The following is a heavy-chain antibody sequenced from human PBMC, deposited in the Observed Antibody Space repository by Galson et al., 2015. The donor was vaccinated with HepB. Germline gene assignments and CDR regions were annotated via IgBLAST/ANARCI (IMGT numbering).Heavy chain of an antibody. J-gene: IGHJ4*02. D-gene: IGHD3-10*01. Sequence: TLSLTCTVSGGSISSGSYYWSWIRQPAGKGLEWIGRIYTSGSTNYNPSLKSRVTMSVDTSKNQFSLKLSSVTAADTAVYYCARFWVRGPYYFDYWGQGTLVTVSS. CDR3: ARFWVRGPYYFDY. V-gene: IGHV4-61*02. CDR2: IYTSGST. CDR1: GGSISSGSYY.